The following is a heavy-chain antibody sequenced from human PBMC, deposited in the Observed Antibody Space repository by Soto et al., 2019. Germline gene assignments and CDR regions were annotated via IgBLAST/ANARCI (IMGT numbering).Heavy chain of an antibody. CDR1: GGTFSSYA. J-gene: IGHJ5*02. V-gene: IGHV1-69*12. D-gene: IGHD3-10*01. Sequence: QVQLVQSGAEVKKPGSSVKVSCTASGGTFSSYAISWVRQAPGQGLEWMGGIIPIFGTANYAQKFQGRVTITADESTSTAYMELSSLRSEDTAVYYCAREGPDGSGSEYNWFDPWGQGTLVTVSS. CDR2: IIPIFGTA. CDR3: AREGPDGSGSEYNWFDP.